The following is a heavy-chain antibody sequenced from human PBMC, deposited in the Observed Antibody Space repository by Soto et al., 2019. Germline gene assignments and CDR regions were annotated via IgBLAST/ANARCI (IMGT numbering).Heavy chain of an antibody. V-gene: IGHV3-30-3*01. CDR1: GFTFSSYA. CDR2: ISYDGSNK. CDR3: ARQLYGDYAFDY. J-gene: IGHJ4*02. Sequence: QVQLVESGGGVVQPGRSLRLSCAASGFTFSSYAMHWVRQAPGKGLEWVAVISYDGSNKYYADSVKGRFTISRDNSKNTLYLQMNSLRAEDTAVYYCARQLYGDYAFDYWGQGTLVTVSS. D-gene: IGHD4-17*01.